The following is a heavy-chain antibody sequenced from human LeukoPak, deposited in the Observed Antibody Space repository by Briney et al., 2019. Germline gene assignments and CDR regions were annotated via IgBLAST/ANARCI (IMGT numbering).Heavy chain of an antibody. Sequence: GESLKISCKASGYRFTYYWIAWVRQMPGKGLEWMGIIYPYDSHTRYSPSFQGQVTISADKSISTAYLQWSSLKASDTAMYDCARLPNSGADLTWFDPWGQGTLVTVSS. J-gene: IGHJ5*02. CDR2: IYPYDSHT. CDR3: ARLPNSGADLTWFDP. D-gene: IGHD3-10*01. CDR1: GYRFTYYW. V-gene: IGHV5-51*01.